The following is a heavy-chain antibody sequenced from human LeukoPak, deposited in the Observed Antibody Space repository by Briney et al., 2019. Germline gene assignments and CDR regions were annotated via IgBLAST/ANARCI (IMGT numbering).Heavy chain of an antibody. D-gene: IGHD5-24*01. J-gene: IGHJ4*02. CDR2: IYYSGST. Sequence: SQTLSLTCTVPGGSISSGDYYWSWIRQPPGKGLEWIGYIYYSGSTYYNPSLKSRVTISVDTSKNQFSLKLSSVTAADTAVYYCARVSRDGYNYYYFDYWGQGTLVTVSS. CDR3: ARVSRDGYNYYYFDY. V-gene: IGHV4-30-4*01. CDR1: GGSISSGDYY.